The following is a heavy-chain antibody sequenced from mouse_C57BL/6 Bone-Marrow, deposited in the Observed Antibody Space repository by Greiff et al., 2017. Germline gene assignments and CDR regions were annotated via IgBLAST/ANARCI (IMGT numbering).Heavy chain of an antibody. J-gene: IGHJ4*01. V-gene: IGHV1-81*01. CDR3: ARRYSSGYDYAMDY. D-gene: IGHD3-2*02. Sequence: QVQLKQSGAELARPGASVKLSCKASGYTFTSYGISWVKQRTGQGLEWIGEIYPRSGNTYYNEKFKGKATLTADKSSSTAYMELRSLTSEDSAVYFCARRYSSGYDYAMDYWGQGTSVTVSS. CDR1: GYTFTSYG. CDR2: IYPRSGNT.